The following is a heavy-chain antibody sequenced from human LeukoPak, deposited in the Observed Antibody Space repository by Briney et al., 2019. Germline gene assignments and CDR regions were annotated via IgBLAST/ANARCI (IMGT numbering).Heavy chain of an antibody. J-gene: IGHJ4*02. Sequence: GGSLRLSCAASGFTFSSYSMNWVRQAPGKGLEWVSSISSSSSYIYYASSVKGRFTISRDNAKNSLYLQMNSLRAEDTAVYYCARDVVGVGYWGQGTLVTVSS. V-gene: IGHV3-21*01. D-gene: IGHD1-26*01. CDR2: ISSSSSYI. CDR1: GFTFSSYS. CDR3: ARDVVGVGY.